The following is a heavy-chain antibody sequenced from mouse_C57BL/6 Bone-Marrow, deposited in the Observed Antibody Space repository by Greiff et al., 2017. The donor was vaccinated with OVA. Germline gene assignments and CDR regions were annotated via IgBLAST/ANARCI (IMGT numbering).Heavy chain of an antibody. CDR3: ARASIYYDYLDY. Sequence: EVHLVESEGGLVQPGSSMKLSCTASGFTFSDYYMAWVRQVPEKGLEWVANINYDGSSTYYLDSLKSRFIISRDNAKNILYLQMSSLKSEDTATYYCARASIYYDYLDYWGQGTTLTVSS. D-gene: IGHD2-4*01. V-gene: IGHV5-16*01. J-gene: IGHJ2*01. CDR1: GFTFSDYY. CDR2: INYDGSST.